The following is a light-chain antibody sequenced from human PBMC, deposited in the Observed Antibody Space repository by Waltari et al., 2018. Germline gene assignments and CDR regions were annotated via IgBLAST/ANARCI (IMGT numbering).Light chain of an antibody. V-gene: IGKV4-1*01. CDR3: QQYISSPLT. J-gene: IGKJ3*01. Sequence: DIVRTQSPDSLVVSLGERATLNCKSSQSIFYSSNNKNYLAWYQQSTGQPPKLLIYWASTRESGVPDRFSGSGSGTDFTLTISSLQAEDVAVYYCQQYISSPLTFGPGTKVDIK. CDR2: WAS. CDR1: QSIFYSSNNKNY.